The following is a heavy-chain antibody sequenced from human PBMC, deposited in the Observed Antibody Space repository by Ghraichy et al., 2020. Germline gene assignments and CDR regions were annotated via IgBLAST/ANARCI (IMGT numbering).Heavy chain of an antibody. CDR3: ARGLVQDY. D-gene: IGHD6-13*01. CDR1: GGSFSGYY. J-gene: IGHJ4*02. Sequence: SQTLSLTCAVYGGSFSGYYWSWIRQPPGKGLEWIGEINHSGSTNYNPSLKSRVTISVDTSKNQFSLKLSSVTAADTAVYYCARGLVQDYWGQGTLVTVSS. V-gene: IGHV4-34*01. CDR2: INHSGST.